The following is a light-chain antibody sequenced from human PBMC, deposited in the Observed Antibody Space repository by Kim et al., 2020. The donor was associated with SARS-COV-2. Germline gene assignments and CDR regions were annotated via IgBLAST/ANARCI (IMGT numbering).Light chain of an antibody. CDR1: SSDVGAYHY. CDR3: ASFTTSSTYV. V-gene: IGLV2-14*04. CDR2: DVN. Sequence: GQSITNSCTGTSSDVGAYHYVSWYQQHPGQAPKIMIFDVNLRPSGVSSRFSGSKSGNTASLTISGLRAEDEADYYCASFTTSSTYVFGTGTEVTVL. J-gene: IGLJ1*01.